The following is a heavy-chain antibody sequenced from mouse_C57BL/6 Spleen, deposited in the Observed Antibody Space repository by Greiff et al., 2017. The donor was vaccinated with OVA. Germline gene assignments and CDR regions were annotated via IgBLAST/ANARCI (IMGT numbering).Heavy chain of an antibody. J-gene: IGHJ4*01. CDR3: TWYDGAMDY. Sequence: LVESGAELVRPGASVTLSCKASGYTFTDYEMHWVKQTPVHGLEWIGAIDPETGGTAYNQKFKGKAILTADKSSSTAYMELRSLTSEDSAVYYCTWYDGAMDYWGQGTSVTVSS. CDR2: IDPETGGT. V-gene: IGHV1-15*01. CDR1: GYTFTDYE. D-gene: IGHD2-14*01.